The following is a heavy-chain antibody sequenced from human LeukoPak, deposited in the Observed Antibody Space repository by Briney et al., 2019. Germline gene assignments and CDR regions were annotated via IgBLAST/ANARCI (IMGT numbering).Heavy chain of an antibody. CDR3: AREGRYSSSWYLDYYYMDV. J-gene: IGHJ6*03. CDR2: INPSSGGT. CDR1: GYTFTDYY. Sequence: GASVKVSCKASGYTFTDYYMHWVRQAPGQGLEWMGWINPSSGGTNYAQKLQGRVTMTTDTSTSTAYMELRSLRSDDTAVYYCAREGRYSSSWYLDYYYMDVWGKGTTVTVSS. V-gene: IGHV1-2*02. D-gene: IGHD6-13*01.